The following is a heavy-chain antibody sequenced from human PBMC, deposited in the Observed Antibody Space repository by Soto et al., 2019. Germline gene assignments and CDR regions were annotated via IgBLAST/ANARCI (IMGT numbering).Heavy chain of an antibody. J-gene: IGHJ6*02. CDR1: GGSISTGGYS. CDR2: INHSGST. V-gene: IGHV4-30-2*01. Sequence: SETRSRTWDVSGGSISTGGYSGSWIRQPPGKGLEWVGYINHSGSTYDNPSLKSRVTMSVNRSKNQFSLNLTSVTAADTAVYFCARGHYRYAMDVWGQGTTVTVSS. CDR3: ARGHYRYAMDV.